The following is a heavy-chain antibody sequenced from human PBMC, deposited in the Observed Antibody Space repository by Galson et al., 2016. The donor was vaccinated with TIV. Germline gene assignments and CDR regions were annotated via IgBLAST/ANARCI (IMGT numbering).Heavy chain of an antibody. J-gene: IGHJ5*02. CDR3: ARATNYYDNWFDP. V-gene: IGHV1-69*15. Sequence: ASGGKFSSYVIGWVRRAPGQGLEWMGRIIPIFGTTKYAQKFQGRVTITADESTDTAYVELNSLTSEDTAVYYCARATNYYDNWFDPWGQGTLVTVSS. CDR1: GGKFSSYV. D-gene: IGHD3-10*01. CDR2: IIPIFGTT.